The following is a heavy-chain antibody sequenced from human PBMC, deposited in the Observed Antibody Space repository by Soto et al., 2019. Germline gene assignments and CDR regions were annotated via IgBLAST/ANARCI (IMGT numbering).Heavy chain of an antibody. CDR1: GGSISSSNW. CDR2: IYHSGTT. J-gene: IGHJ4*02. V-gene: IGHV4-4*02. CDR3: AIPATSDFDY. D-gene: IGHD4-4*01. Sequence: QVQLQESGPGLVKPSGTLSVTCAVSGGSISSSNWWTWVRQPPGKGLEWIGEIYHSGTTNYNPSLKSRVVISGDRSRNHLSLTLSSVTAADTAVDYCAIPATSDFDYWGQGILVTVSS.